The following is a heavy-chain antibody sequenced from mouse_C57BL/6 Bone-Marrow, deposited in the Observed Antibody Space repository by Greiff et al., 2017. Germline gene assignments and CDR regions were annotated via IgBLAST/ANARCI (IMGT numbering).Heavy chain of an antibody. CDR3: GRYYHPYYYAMDY. V-gene: IGHV1-55*01. Sequence: VQLQQPVAELVKPGASVKMSCKASGYTFTSYWITWVKQRPGHGLEWIGDIYPGSGSTNYNEKFKSKATLTVDTSSSTAYMQLSSLTSEDSAVYYCGRYYHPYYYAMDYWGQGTSVTVSS. J-gene: IGHJ4*01. CDR1: GYTFTSYW. CDR2: IYPGSGST. D-gene: IGHD1-1*01.